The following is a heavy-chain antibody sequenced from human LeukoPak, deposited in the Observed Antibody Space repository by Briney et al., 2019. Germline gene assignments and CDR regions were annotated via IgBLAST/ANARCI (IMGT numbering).Heavy chain of an antibody. Sequence: QPGGSLRLSCAASGFTFSTFSMNWVRQAPGKGLEWVSYISSNSYNIYHADSVKGRFTISRDNAENSLYLQMNSLRVEDTAVYYCARLVVVQKNWFDPWGQGTLVTVSS. D-gene: IGHD2-2*01. J-gene: IGHJ5*02. V-gene: IGHV3-48*01. CDR1: GFTFSTFS. CDR3: ARLVVVQKNWFDP. CDR2: ISSNSYNI.